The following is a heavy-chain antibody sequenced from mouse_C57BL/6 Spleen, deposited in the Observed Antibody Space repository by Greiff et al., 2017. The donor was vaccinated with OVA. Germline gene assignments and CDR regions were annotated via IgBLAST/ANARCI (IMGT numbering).Heavy chain of an antibody. V-gene: IGHV1-61*01. J-gene: IGHJ3*01. CDR1: GYTFTSYW. CDR3: ASYYYGWFAY. D-gene: IGHD1-1*01. Sequence: QVQLKQPGAELVRPGSSVKLSCKASGYTFTSYWMDWVKQRPGQGLEWIGNIYPSDSETHYNQKFKDKATLTVDKSSSTAYMQLSSLTSEDSAVYYCASYYYGWFAYWGQGTLVTVSA. CDR2: IYPSDSET.